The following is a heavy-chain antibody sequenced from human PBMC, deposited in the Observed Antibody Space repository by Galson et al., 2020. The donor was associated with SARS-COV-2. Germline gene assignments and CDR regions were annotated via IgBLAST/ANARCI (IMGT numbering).Heavy chain of an antibody. CDR3: ARGCRGSVCFGAP. D-gene: IGHD2-8*02. CDR2: TNSDGSDR. V-gene: IGHV3-74*01. Sequence: GESLKISCAASGFSLSTYWVHWVRQRPGKGLEWVSYTNSDGSDRGYADSVKGRFTISRDNAKNTLYLQMNSLRAEDTALYYCARGCRGSVCFGAPWGQGTLVTVSS. J-gene: IGHJ5*02. CDR1: GFSLSTYW.